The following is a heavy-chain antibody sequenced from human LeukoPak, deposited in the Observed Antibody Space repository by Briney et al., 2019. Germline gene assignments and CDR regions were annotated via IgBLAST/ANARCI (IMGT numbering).Heavy chain of an antibody. J-gene: IGHJ4*02. CDR3: AKRPFAAARQQTGTKIDY. D-gene: IGHD6-13*01. Sequence: GGSLRLSCAASGFTFSSYAMSWVRQAPGKGLEWVSAISGSGGSTYYADSVKGRFTISRDNSKNTLYLQMNSLRAEDTAVYYCAKRPFAAARQQTGTKIDYWGQGTLVTVSS. CDR1: GFTFSSYA. V-gene: IGHV3-23*01. CDR2: ISGSGGST.